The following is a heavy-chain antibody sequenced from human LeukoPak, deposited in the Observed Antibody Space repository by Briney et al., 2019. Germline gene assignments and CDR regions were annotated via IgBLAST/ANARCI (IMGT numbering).Heavy chain of an antibody. CDR3: ARDRGYSGYGGGDY. Sequence: PGGSLRLSCVAFGFTFSTYWMRWVRQAPGKGLEWVANIKQGGSEKYYVDSVKGRFTISRDNAKNSLYLQMNSLRAEDTAVYYCARDRGYSGYGGGDYWGQGTLVTVSS. CDR2: IKQGGSEK. CDR1: GFTFSTYW. J-gene: IGHJ4*02. V-gene: IGHV3-7*01. D-gene: IGHD5-12*01.